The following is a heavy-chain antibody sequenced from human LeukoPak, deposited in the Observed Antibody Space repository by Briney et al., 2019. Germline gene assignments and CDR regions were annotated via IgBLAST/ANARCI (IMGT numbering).Heavy chain of an antibody. CDR2: IYYSGST. CDR3: ASYGSGSYGRDI. CDR1: GGSISSSSYY. Sequence: PSETLSLTCTVSGGSISSSSYYWGWIRQPPGKGLEWVGSIYYSGSTYYNPSLKSRVTISVDTSKNQFSLKLSSVTAADTAVYYCASYGSGSYGRDIWGQGTMVTVSS. D-gene: IGHD3-10*01. J-gene: IGHJ3*02. V-gene: IGHV4-39*07.